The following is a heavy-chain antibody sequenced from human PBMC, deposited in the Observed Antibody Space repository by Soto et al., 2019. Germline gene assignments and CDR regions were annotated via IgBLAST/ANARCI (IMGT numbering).Heavy chain of an antibody. CDR2: IYYSGST. CDR3: ARGVSPSIPYYFDY. Sequence: LSLTCTVSGGSISSGGYYWSWIRQHPGKGLEWIGYIYYSGSTYYNPSLKSRVTISVDTSKNQFSLKLSSVTAADTAVYYCARGVSPSIPYYFDYWGQGTLVTVSS. J-gene: IGHJ4*02. D-gene: IGHD2-2*01. CDR1: GGSISSGGYY. V-gene: IGHV4-31*03.